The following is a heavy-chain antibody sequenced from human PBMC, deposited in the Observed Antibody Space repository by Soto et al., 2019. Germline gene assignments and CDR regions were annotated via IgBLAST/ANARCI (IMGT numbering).Heavy chain of an antibody. CDR3: ARQGITIFGVVTPFYYYYGMDV. D-gene: IGHD3-3*01. Sequence: LSLTCTVSGGSISSSSYYWGWIRQPPGKGLEWIGSIYYSGSTYYNPSLKSRVTISVDTSKNQFSLKLSSVTAADTAVYYCARQGITIFGVVTPFYYYYGMDVWGQGTTVTVSS. V-gene: IGHV4-39*01. CDR1: GGSISSSSYY. J-gene: IGHJ6*02. CDR2: IYYSGST.